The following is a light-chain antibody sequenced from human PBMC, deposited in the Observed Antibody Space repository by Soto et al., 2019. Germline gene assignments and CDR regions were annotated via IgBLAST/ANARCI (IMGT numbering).Light chain of an antibody. V-gene: IGLV2-14*03. CDR1: SSDVGGFNY. CDR2: DVS. J-gene: IGLJ1*01. Sequence: QSALTQPASVSGSPGQSITISCTGTSSDVGGFNYVSWYQQHPGQAPRLMIYDVSDRPSGVSNRFSGSKSGNTASLTISGLQAEDEADYYCCSYSSTSVPYVFGSGTKLTVL. CDR3: CSYSSTSVPYV.